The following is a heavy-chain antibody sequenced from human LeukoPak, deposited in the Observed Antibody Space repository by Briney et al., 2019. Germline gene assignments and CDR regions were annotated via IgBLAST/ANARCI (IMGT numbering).Heavy chain of an antibody. Sequence: PSETLSLTCAVSGYSISSGYYWGWIRQPPGKGLEWIGSIYHSGSTYYNPSLKSRVTISVDTSKNQFSLKLSSVTAADTAVYYCAREHCSSTSCYTNEGFDYWGQGTLVTVSS. J-gene: IGHJ4*02. CDR1: GYSISSGYY. V-gene: IGHV4-38-2*02. CDR3: AREHCSSTSCYTNEGFDY. CDR2: IYHSGST. D-gene: IGHD2-2*02.